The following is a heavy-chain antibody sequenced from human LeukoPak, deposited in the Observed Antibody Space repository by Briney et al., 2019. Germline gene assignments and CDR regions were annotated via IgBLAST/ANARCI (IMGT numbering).Heavy chain of an antibody. CDR3: ARPDDYGGKPAAFDI. Sequence: GESLKISCKGSGYSFTSYWIGWVRQMPGKGLEWIGIIYPGDSDTRYSPSFQGQVTISADKSISTAYLQWSSLKTSDTAMYYCARPDDYGGKPAAFDIWGQGTMVTVSS. D-gene: IGHD4-23*01. J-gene: IGHJ3*02. CDR1: GYSFTSYW. CDR2: IYPGDSDT. V-gene: IGHV5-51*01.